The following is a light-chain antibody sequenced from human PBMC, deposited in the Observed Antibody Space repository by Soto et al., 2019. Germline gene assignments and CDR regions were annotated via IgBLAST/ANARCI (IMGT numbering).Light chain of an antibody. CDR2: EVS. Sequence: QSAPTQPASVSGPPGQSITISCTGTSSDVGGYSYVSWYQQHPGKTPKLMIYEVSNRPSGVSHRFSGSKSGNTASLTISGLQTEDEADYYCSSFSSITREVFGGGTKLTVL. CDR1: SSDVGGYSY. CDR3: SSFSSITREV. V-gene: IGLV2-14*01. J-gene: IGLJ2*01.